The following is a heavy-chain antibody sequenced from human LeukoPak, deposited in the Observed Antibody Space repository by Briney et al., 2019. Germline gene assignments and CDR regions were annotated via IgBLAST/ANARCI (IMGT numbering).Heavy chain of an antibody. Sequence: PGGSLRLSCAASGFTFDDYAMHWVRQAPGKGLEWVSGISWNSGSIGYADSVKGRFTISRDNAKNSLYLQMNSVRAEDMALYYCAKGRQGCSGGSCYNWFDPWGQGTLVTVSS. CDR1: GFTFDDYA. J-gene: IGHJ5*02. D-gene: IGHD2-15*01. CDR2: ISWNSGSI. CDR3: AKGRQGCSGGSCYNWFDP. V-gene: IGHV3-9*03.